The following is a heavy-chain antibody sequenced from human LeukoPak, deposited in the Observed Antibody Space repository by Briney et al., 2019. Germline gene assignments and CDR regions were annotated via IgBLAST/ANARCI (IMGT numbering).Heavy chain of an antibody. J-gene: IGHJ4*02. CDR3: AREPGWTIAARPFDY. CDR2: INHSGST. Sequence: SETLSLTCGVYGSSFSGYYWSWIRQPPGKGLEWIGEINHSGSTNYNASLKSRVTISVDTSRKQLSLKLSSVTAADSAMYYCAREPGWTIAARPFDYCGQGTLVTVSS. V-gene: IGHV4-34*01. CDR1: GSSFSGYY. D-gene: IGHD6-6*01.